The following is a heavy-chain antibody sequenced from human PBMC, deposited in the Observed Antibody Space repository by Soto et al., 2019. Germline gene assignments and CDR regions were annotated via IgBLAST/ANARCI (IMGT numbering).Heavy chain of an antibody. V-gene: IGHV5-51*01. J-gene: IGHJ4*02. CDR2: IFPRDSDT. D-gene: IGHD6-19*01. CDR3: VRWYNSGWSIHPYYFDS. CDR1: GYKFTSYW. Sequence: PGESLKISCKGSGYKFTSYWIGWVRQMPGKGLEWMGIIFPRDSDTRYSPSFQGQVTVSADNSITTAYLQWSSLKASDTAIYYCVRWYNSGWSIHPYYFDSWGQGTLVTVSS.